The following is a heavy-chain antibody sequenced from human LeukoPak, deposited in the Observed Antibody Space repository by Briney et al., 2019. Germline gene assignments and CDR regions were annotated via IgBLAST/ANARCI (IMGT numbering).Heavy chain of an antibody. Sequence: SSETLSLTCTVSGASTSRHHWSWIRQSPGKGLEWIGYIYNSGSTNHNPSLKSRVTISVDTCKNQFSLKLNSVTAGDTAVYYCAREGGRYCTNGVCRFDYWGQGTLVTVSS. CDR3: AREGGRYCTNGVCRFDY. CDR2: IYNSGST. CDR1: GASTSRHH. D-gene: IGHD2-8*01. J-gene: IGHJ4*02. V-gene: IGHV4-59*11.